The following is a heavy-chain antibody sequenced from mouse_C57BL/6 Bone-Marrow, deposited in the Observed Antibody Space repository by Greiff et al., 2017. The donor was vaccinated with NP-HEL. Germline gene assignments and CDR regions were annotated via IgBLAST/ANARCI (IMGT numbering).Heavy chain of an antibody. CDR1: GFTFSDYY. J-gene: IGHJ2*01. CDR3: ARGFTTVVFDY. V-gene: IGHV5-16*01. D-gene: IGHD1-1*02. CDR2: INYDGSST. Sequence: EVKVVESEGGLVQPGSSMKLSCTASGFTFSDYYMAWVRQVPEKGLEWVANINYDGSSTYYLDSLKSRFIISRDNAKNILYLQMSSLKSQDTATYYCARGFTTVVFDYWGQGTTLTVSS.